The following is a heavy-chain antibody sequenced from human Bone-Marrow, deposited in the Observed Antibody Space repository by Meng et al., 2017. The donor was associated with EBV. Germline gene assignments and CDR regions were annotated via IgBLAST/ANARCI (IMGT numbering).Heavy chain of an antibody. J-gene: IGHJ4*02. V-gene: IGHV3-23*01. D-gene: IGHD5-18*01. CDR2: ISGGGGST. Sequence: EVQLLESXGGLVQPXXSPXXSCAASGFTFSSYAMSWVRQAPGKGLEWVSAISGGGGSTYYADSVKGRFTISRDNSKNTLYLQMNSLRAEDTAVYYCAKDTAMASFDYWGQGNLVTVSS. CDR3: AKDTAMASFDY. CDR1: GFTFSSYA.